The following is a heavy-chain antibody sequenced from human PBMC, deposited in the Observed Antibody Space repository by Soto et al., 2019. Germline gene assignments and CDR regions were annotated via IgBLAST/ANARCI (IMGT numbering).Heavy chain of an antibody. V-gene: IGHV5-51*01. D-gene: IGHD2-21*02. CDR1: GYSFTSYL. J-gene: IGHJ4*02. Sequence: GESLKISCKGSGYSFTSYLICWVRQMPGKGLEWMGIIYPGDSDTRYSPSFQGQVTISADKSISTAYLQWSSLKASDTAMYYCARGAYCRGDCYSGADDYCGQGTLVTVSS. CDR3: ARGAYCRGDCYSGADDY. CDR2: IYPGDSDT.